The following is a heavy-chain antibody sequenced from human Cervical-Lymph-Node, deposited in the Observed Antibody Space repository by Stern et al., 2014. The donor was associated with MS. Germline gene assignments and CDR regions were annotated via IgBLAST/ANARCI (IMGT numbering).Heavy chain of an antibody. CDR2: VIPIAGNP. Sequence: QVQLVESGAEAKKPGSSVKVSCKASGGTFSTYGLSWVRQAPGHGLEWMGGVIPIAGNPTYAQKFQGRVTITADEPTSTAYMELSSLRSDDTAVYYCTRDTGVGAYFDYWGQGTLVTVTS. D-gene: IGHD1-26*01. V-gene: IGHV1-69*01. J-gene: IGHJ4*02. CDR3: TRDTGVGAYFDY. CDR1: GGTFSTYG.